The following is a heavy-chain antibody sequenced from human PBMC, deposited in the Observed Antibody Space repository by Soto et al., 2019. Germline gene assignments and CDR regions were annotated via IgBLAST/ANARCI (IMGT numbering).Heavy chain of an antibody. J-gene: IGHJ6*02. D-gene: IGHD5-12*01. Sequence: PSETLSLTCAVYGGSFSGYYWSWIRQPPGKGLEWIGEINHSGSTNYNPSLKSRVTISVDTSKNQFSLKLGSVTAADTAVYYCARMKGYVYYYGMDVWGQGTTVTVSS. CDR1: GGSFSGYY. CDR3: ARMKGYVYYYGMDV. V-gene: IGHV4-34*01. CDR2: INHSGST.